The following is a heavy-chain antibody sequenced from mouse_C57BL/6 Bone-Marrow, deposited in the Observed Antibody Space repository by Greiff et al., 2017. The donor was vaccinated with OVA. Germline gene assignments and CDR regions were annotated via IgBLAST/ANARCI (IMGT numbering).Heavy chain of an antibody. CDR1: GFTFSSYG. Sequence: VQLKESGGDLVKPGGSLKLSCAASGFTFSSYGMSWVRQTPDKRLEWVATISSGGSYTYYPDSVKGRFTISRDNAKNTLYLQMSSLKSEDTAMYYCARQTLFPYFDYWGQGTTLTVSS. CDR3: ARQTLFPYFDY. V-gene: IGHV5-6*01. J-gene: IGHJ2*01. CDR2: ISSGGSYT.